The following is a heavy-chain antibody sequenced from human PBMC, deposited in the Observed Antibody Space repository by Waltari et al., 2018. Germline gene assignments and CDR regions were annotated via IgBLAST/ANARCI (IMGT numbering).Heavy chain of an antibody. CDR3: ARLAPKTYRSPVPGRDYYYGLDV. Sequence: EEQLVESGGGLVQPGDSLRLSCAASGFTYSNHWMHWVRQAPGKGLVWVSRINGDGSTSNYADSVEGRFTISRDNTKKTLYLQMKRLRVEDTAVYYCARLAPKTYRSPVPGRDYYYGLDVWGQGTTVTVSS. V-gene: IGHV3-74*01. CDR1: GFTYSNHW. D-gene: IGHD6-13*01. CDR2: INGDGSTS. J-gene: IGHJ6*02.